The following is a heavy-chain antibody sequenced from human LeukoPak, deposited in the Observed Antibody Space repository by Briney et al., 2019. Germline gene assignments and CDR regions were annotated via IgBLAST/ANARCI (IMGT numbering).Heavy chain of an antibody. CDR3: ARADYGDWYYFDY. Sequence: ASVKVSCKASGGTFTSYDINWVRQATGQGLEWMGWMNPNSGNTGYAQKFQGRVTMTRNTSISTAYMELSSLRSEDTAVYYCARADYGDWYYFDYWGQGTLVTVSS. CDR2: MNPNSGNT. D-gene: IGHD4-17*01. V-gene: IGHV1-8*01. J-gene: IGHJ4*02. CDR1: GGTFTSYD.